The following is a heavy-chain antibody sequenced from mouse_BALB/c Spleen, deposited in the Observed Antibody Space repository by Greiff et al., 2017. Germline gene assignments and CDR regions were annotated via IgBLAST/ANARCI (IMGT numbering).Heavy chain of an antibody. CDR1: GFTFSDFY. CDR2: SRNKANDYTT. V-gene: IGHV7-1*02. Sequence: EVKLVESGGGLVQPGGSLRLSCATSGFTFSDFYMEWVRQPPGKRLEWIAASRNKANDYTTEYSASVKGRFIVSRDTSQSILYLQMNALRAEDTAIYYGARDSPRVRFDYWGQGTTLTVSS. D-gene: IGHD2-14*01. J-gene: IGHJ2*01. CDR3: ARDSPRVRFDY.